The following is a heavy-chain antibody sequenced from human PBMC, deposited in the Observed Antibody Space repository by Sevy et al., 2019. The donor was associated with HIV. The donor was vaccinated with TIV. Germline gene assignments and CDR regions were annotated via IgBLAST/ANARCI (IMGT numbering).Heavy chain of an antibody. J-gene: IGHJ6*02. V-gene: IGHV3-15*01. CDR3: ITDPAYRGYDEEVINYYFYGMDV. CDR1: GFTFSSAW. Sequence: GGSLRLSCTASGFTFSSAWMSWVRQAPGKGLEWVGRIKSEFDGGAIDYAAPVKGRFSISREDSKNTVYLQMNSLKTEDTAVYYCITDPAYRGYDEEVINYYFYGMDVWGQGTTVTVSS. D-gene: IGHD5-12*01. CDR2: IKSEFDGGAI.